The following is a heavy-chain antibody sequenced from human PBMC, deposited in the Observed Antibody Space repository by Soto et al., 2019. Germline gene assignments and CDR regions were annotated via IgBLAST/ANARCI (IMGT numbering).Heavy chain of an antibody. Sequence: SETLCLTCAVYGGSFSGYYWSWIRQPPGKGLEWIGEINHSGSTNYNPSLKSRVTISVDTSKNQFSLKLSSVTAADTAVYYCAVLRLDFDYWGQGTLVTVSS. V-gene: IGHV4-34*01. CDR1: GGSFSGYY. J-gene: IGHJ4*02. D-gene: IGHD2-8*01. CDR3: AVLRLDFDY. CDR2: INHSGST.